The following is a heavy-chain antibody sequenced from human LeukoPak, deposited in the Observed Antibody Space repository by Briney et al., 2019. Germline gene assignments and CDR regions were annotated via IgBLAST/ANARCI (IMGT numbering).Heavy chain of an antibody. CDR1: GLTFSSYG. D-gene: IGHD3-22*01. CDR3: AKDYDSSGFSHYFDY. Sequence: GGSLRLFCAASGLTFSSYGMHWVRQAPGKGLEWVAFIRYDGSNKYYADSVKGRFTISRDNSKNTLYLQMNSLRAEDTAVYYCAKDYDSSGFSHYFDYWGQGTLVTVSS. V-gene: IGHV3-30*02. CDR2: IRYDGSNK. J-gene: IGHJ4*02.